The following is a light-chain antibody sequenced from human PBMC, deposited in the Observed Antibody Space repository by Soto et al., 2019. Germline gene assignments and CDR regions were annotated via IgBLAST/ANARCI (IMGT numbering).Light chain of an antibody. CDR2: AAS. Sequence: DIPMTQSPSSLSASVGDRVTITCRASQNIGFYLNWYQQRPGRAPKLLIYAASSFQSGVPSRFSGSGSGTDFTLTISSLQPEDFATYYCQQSYSTPFTFGPGTKVDIK. CDR1: QNIGFY. CDR3: QQSYSTPFT. J-gene: IGKJ3*01. V-gene: IGKV1-39*01.